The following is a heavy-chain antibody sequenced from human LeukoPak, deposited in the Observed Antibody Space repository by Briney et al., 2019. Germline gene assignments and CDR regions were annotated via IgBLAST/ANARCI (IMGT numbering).Heavy chain of an antibody. V-gene: IGHV1-46*01. CDR1: GYTFTSYY. J-gene: IGHJ3*02. CDR3: ARSAPQGYCTSTSCYARSAFDI. CDR2: INPSGGST. Sequence: ASVKVSCKASGYTFTSYYIHWVRQAPGQGLEWMGMINPSGGSTSYAQKFQGRVTMTRDPSTSTVYMELSSLRPEDSAVYYCARSAPQGYCTSTSCYARSAFDIWGQGTMVIVSS. D-gene: IGHD2-2*01.